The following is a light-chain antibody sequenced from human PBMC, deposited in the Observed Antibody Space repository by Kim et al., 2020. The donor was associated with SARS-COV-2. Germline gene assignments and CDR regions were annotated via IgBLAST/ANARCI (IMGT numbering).Light chain of an antibody. CDR2: WAS. CDR3: QQYYTFPLT. CDR1: QSVLYSSNNKNY. V-gene: IGKV4-1*01. J-gene: IGKJ4*01. Sequence: DIVMTQSPDSLALSLGERATINCKSSQSVLYSSNNKNYLAWYQQKPGQPPKLLIYWASTRESGVPDRFSGSGSGTDFTLTISSLQAEDVAVYYCQQYYTFPLTFGGGTKVEIK.